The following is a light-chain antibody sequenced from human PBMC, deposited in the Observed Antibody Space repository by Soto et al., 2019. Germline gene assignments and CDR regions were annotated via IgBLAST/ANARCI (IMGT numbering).Light chain of an antibody. CDR2: WAS. J-gene: IGKJ1*01. CDR3: QQYYSPPRM. V-gene: IGKV4-1*01. Sequence: DIVMTQSPDSLAVSLGERATINCKSSQSILHSSNNKNYLAWFQQKPGQPPKLLIYWASTRESGVPDRFSGSGSGTDFTLTISSLQAEDVAVYYCQQYYSPPRMFGQGTKVEIK. CDR1: QSILHSSNNKNY.